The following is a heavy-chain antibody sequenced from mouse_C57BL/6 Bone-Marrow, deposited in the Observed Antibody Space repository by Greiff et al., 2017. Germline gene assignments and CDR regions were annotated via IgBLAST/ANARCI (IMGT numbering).Heavy chain of an antibody. D-gene: IGHD2-1*01. CDR2: IDPSDSYT. Sequence: VQLQQSGAELVRPGTSVKLSCKASGYTFTSYWMHWVKQRPGQGLEWIGVIDPSDSYTNYNQKFKGKATLTVDTSSSTAYMQLTSLTSEDSAVYYRAREAVYDCNYVYYYAMDYWGQGTSVTVSS. J-gene: IGHJ4*01. CDR1: GYTFTSYW. CDR3: AREAVYDCNYVYYYAMDY. V-gene: IGHV1-59*01.